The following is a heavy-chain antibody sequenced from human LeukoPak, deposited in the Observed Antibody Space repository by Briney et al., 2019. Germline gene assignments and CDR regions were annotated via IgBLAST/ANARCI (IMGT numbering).Heavy chain of an antibody. J-gene: IGHJ5*02. CDR2: ISAYNGNT. CDR3: ARESGYCTNGVCPRAGRFDP. V-gene: IGHV1-18*01. D-gene: IGHD2-8*01. CDR1: GYTFTSYG. Sequence: ASVKVSCKASGYTFTSYGISWVRQAPGQGLEWMGWISAYNGNTNYAQKLQGRVTMTTDTSTSTAYMELRSLRSDDTAVYYCARESGYCTNGVCPRAGRFDPWGQGTLVTVSS.